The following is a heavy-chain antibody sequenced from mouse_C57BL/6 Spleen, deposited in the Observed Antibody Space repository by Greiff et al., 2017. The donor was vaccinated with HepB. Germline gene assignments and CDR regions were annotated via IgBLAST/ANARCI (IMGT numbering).Heavy chain of an antibody. J-gene: IGHJ2*01. D-gene: IGHD3-2*02. CDR3: ARDRDSSGCFDY. V-gene: IGHV5-4*01. CDR1: GFTFSSYA. CDR2: ISDGGSYT. Sequence: EVQLVESGGGLVKPGGSLKLSCAASGFTFSSYAMSWVRQTPEKRLEWVATISDGGSYTYYPDNVKGRFTISRDNAKNNLYLQMSHLKSEDTAMYYCARDRDSSGCFDYWGQGTTLTVSS.